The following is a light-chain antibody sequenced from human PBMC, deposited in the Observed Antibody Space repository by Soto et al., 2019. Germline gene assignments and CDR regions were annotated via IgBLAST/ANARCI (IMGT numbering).Light chain of an antibody. CDR2: EVS. J-gene: IGLJ1*01. CDR3: SSYSISTAYL. V-gene: IGLV2-14*01. Sequence: QSALTQPASVSGSPGQSITISCTGSSSDVGYYDYVSWYQLHPGKAPKLMVFEVSNRPSGVSYRFSGSKSGNTASLTISGLQAEGEADYFCSSYSISTAYLFGTGTKVTVL. CDR1: SSDVGYYDY.